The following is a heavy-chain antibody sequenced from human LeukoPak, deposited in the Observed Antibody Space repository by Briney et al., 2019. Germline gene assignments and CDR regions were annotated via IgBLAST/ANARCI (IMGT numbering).Heavy chain of an antibody. CDR1: GGSFSGYY. CDR2: INHSGST. J-gene: IGHJ6*02. CDR3: ARGVQLWLPIYYGMDV. V-gene: IGHV4-34*01. D-gene: IGHD5-18*01. Sequence: PSETLSLTCAVYGGSFSGYYWSWIRQPPGKGLEWIGEINHSGSTNYNPSLKSRVTISVDTSKNQFSLKLSSVTAADTAVYYCARGVQLWLPIYYGMDVWGQGTTVTVSS.